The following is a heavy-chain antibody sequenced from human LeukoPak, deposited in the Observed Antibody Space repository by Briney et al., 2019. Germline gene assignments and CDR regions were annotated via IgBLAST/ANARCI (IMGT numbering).Heavy chain of an antibody. CDR3: ARAWDYGSESSPFDY. CDR1: GFTLSSYA. V-gene: IGHV3-23*01. J-gene: IGHJ4*02. D-gene: IGHD3-10*01. CDR2: ISGSGGST. Sequence: GGSLRLSCAASGFTLSSYAMSWVRQAPGKGLEWVAAISGSGGSTYYADSVKGRFTISRDNSKNTLYLQMNSLRAEDTGVYYCARAWDYGSESSPFDYWGQGTLVTVSS.